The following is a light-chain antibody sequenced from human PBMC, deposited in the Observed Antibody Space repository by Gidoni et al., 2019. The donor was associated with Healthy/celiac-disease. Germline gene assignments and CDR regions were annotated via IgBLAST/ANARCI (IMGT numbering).Light chain of an antibody. CDR2: DAS. CDR3: QQYDNLAIT. CDR1: QDISNY. Sequence: DIQMTHSPSSLSASVGDRVTITCQASQDISNYLNWYQQKPGKAPKLLIYDASNLEPGVPSRFSGSGSGTDFTFTISSLQPEDIATYYCQQYDNLAITFGQGTQLEIK. V-gene: IGKV1-33*01. J-gene: IGKJ5*01.